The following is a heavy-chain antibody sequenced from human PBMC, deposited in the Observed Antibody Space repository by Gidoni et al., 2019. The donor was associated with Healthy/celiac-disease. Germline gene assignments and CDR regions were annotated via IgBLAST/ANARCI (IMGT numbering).Heavy chain of an antibody. J-gene: IGHJ4*02. CDR1: GFTFSSYA. CDR2: ISGSGGST. Sequence: EVQLLESGGGLVQPGGSLRLSCAASGFTFSSYAMSWVRQAPGKGLEWVSAISGSGGSTYYADSVKGRFTISRDNSKNTLYLQRNSMRAEDTAVYYCAKLGIVVPAAQQDDWGQGTMVTVSS. D-gene: IGHD2-2*01. CDR3: AKLGIVVPAAQQDD. V-gene: IGHV3-23*01.